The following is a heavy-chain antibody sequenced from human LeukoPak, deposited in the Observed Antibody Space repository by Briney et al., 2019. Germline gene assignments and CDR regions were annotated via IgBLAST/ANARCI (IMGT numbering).Heavy chain of an antibody. D-gene: IGHD3-10*01. Sequence: ASVKVSCKASGYTFTGYYMHWVRQAPGQGLEWMGWINPNSGGTNYAQKFQGRVTMTRDTSISTAYMELSRLRSDDTAVYYCARDRSYYYGSGSSPPFDPWAREPWSPSPQ. CDR3: ARDRSYYYGSGSSPPFDP. CDR2: INPNSGGT. J-gene: IGHJ5*02. V-gene: IGHV1-2*02. CDR1: GYTFTGYY.